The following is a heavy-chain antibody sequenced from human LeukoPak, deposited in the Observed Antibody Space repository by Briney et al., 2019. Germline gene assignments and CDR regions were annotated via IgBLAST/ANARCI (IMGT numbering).Heavy chain of an antibody. CDR1: GFTFSSYP. CDR2: ISASATA. CDR3: AKRGVREFDS. V-gene: IGHV3-23*01. J-gene: IGHJ4*02. Sequence: GGSLRLSCTASGFTFSSYPVSWVRQAPGKGLEWVSAISASATAYYSDSVKGRFTISRDNSKNTLYLQMTSLGAEDTAVYYCAKRGVREFDSWGQGTLVTVSS. D-gene: IGHD3-10*02.